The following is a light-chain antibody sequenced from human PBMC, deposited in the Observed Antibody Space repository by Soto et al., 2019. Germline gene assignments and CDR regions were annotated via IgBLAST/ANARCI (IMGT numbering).Light chain of an antibody. CDR2: KTN. V-gene: IGLV3-25*03. CDR1: ALPKQY. J-gene: IGLJ1*01. Sequence: SYELTQPPSVSVSPGQMARITCSGAALPKQYAYWYQQKPGQAPVLLIYKTNERPSGIPERFSGSSSGTTVTLTISGVQAEDEADYYCQSADKSGTDVFGTGTKLTVL. CDR3: QSADKSGTDV.